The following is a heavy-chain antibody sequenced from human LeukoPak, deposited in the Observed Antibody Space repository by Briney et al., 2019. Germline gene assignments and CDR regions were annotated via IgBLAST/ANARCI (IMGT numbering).Heavy chain of an antibody. CDR1: GFSFSDHW. Sequence: GALRLSCEASGFSFSDHWMGWVRQAPGKGLECVANIKHDGSGKEYVDYVKGRFTISRDNAKNSVYLEMSSLRAEDTAVYYCSKWRWRQSEYEDWGQGTLVTVSS. CDR3: SKWRWRQSEYED. V-gene: IGHV3-7*01. D-gene: IGHD5-24*01. J-gene: IGHJ4*02. CDR2: IKHDGSGK.